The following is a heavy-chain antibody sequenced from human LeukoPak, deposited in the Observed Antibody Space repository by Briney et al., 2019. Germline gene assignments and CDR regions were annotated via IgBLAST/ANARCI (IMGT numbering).Heavy chain of an antibody. V-gene: IGHV3-21*01. CDR1: GFTFSSYS. D-gene: IGHD6-19*01. J-gene: IGHJ4*02. CDR3: ARVGYSSGWRAPDFDH. CDR2: ISSSSSYI. Sequence: GGSLRLSCAASGFTFSSYSMNWVRQAPGKGVEWVSSISSSSSYIYYADSVKGRFTISRDNAKNSLYLQMNSLRADDTAVYYCARVGYSSGWRAPDFDHWGQGTLVTVSS.